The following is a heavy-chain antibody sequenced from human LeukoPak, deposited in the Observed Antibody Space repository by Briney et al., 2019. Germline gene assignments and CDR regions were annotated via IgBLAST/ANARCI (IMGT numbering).Heavy chain of an antibody. Sequence: ASVKVSCKASGGTFSSYAISWVRQAPGQGLEWMGWINPNSGGTNYAQKFQGRVTMTRDTSISTAYMELSRLRSDDTAVYYCARSAPYDSSGYYLSDWFDPWGQGTLVTVSS. CDR1: GGTFSSYA. CDR3: ARSAPYDSSGYYLSDWFDP. V-gene: IGHV1-2*02. J-gene: IGHJ5*02. D-gene: IGHD3-22*01. CDR2: INPNSGGT.